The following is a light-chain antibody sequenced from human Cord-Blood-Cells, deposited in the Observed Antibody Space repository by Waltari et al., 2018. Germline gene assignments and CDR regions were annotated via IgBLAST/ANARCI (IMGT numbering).Light chain of an antibody. Sequence: QSALTQPASVSGSPGQSIITSSTATSNDVGGNNYFSWYQQHPGKAPKLMIYDVSNRPSGVSNRFSGSKSGNTASLTISGLQAEDEADYYCSSYTSSSTWVFGGGTKLTVL. J-gene: IGLJ3*02. V-gene: IGLV2-14*03. CDR3: SSYTSSSTWV. CDR1: SNDVGGNNY. CDR2: DVS.